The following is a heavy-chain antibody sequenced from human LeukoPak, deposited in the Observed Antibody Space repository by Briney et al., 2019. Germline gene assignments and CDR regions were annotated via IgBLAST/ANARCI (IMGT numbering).Heavy chain of an antibody. Sequence: GGSLRLSCTVSGFTVSSNSMSWVRQAPGKGLEWVSFIYSDNTHYSDSVKGRFTISRDNSKNTLYLQMNSLRAEDTAVYYCAKDSRYGYRWDYDYWGQGTLVTVSS. CDR2: IYSDNT. D-gene: IGHD5-18*01. CDR1: GFTVSSNS. V-gene: IGHV3-53*01. J-gene: IGHJ4*02. CDR3: AKDSRYGYRWDYDY.